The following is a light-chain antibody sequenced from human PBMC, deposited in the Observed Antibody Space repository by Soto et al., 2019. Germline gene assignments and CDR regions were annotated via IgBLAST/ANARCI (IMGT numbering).Light chain of an antibody. CDR1: SSNIGAGYD. CDR3: QSYDSSLNV. J-gene: IGLJ3*02. Sequence: QLVLTQPPSVSGAPGQRVTISCTGSSSNIGAGYDVHWYQQLPGTAPKLLIYGNSNRPSGVPDRFSGSKSGTSASLAITGLQAEDEADYYCQSYDSSLNVFGGGTKVTVL. V-gene: IGLV1-40*01. CDR2: GNS.